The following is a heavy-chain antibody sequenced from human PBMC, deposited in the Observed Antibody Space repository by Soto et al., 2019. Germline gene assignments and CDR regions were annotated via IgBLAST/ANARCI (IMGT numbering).Heavy chain of an antibody. J-gene: IGHJ4*01. CDR3: ARGASYCGDGIFYSPFDY. CDR2: ISTDGTT. Sequence: GGSLRLSCAASGFTFSGYEMNWVRQAPGKGLDWVSYISTDGTTYYADSVKGRFTISRDNVRNSLFLQMNSLRDGDTSVYYCARGASYCGDGIFYSPFDYWGHGTLVTVSS. V-gene: IGHV3-48*03. CDR1: GFTFSGYE. D-gene: IGHD2-15*01.